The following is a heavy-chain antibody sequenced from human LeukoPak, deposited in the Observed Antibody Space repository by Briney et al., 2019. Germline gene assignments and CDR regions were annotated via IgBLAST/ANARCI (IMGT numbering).Heavy chain of an antibody. J-gene: IGHJ4*02. D-gene: IGHD5-24*01. Sequence: GESLKTSCKGSGYSFTSYWIGWVRQLPGKGLEWRGIIFPDDSDTIYSPSFQGQVTISADKSINTAYLQWNNLKASDSAIYYCARQESEMTTPANRYFDLWGQGTLITVSS. CDR2: IFPDDSDT. V-gene: IGHV5-51*01. CDR1: GYSFTSYW. CDR3: ARQESEMTTPANRYFDL.